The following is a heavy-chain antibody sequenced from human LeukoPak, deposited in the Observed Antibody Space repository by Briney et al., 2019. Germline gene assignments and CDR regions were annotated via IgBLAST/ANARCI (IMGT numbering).Heavy chain of an antibody. D-gene: IGHD3-22*01. CDR1: GYTFTSYG. CDR2: ISAYNGNT. J-gene: IGHJ4*02. Sequence: ASVEVSCKASGYTFTSYGISWVRQAPGQGLEWMGWISAYNGNTNYAQKLQGRVTMTTDTSTSTAYMELRSLRSDDTAVYYCARSPTYYDSSGYYDLWGQGTLVTVSS. V-gene: IGHV1-18*01. CDR3: ARSPTYYDSSGYYDL.